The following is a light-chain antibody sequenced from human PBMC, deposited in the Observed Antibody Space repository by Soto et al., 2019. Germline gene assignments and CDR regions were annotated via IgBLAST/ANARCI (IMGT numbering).Light chain of an antibody. V-gene: IGLV1-40*01. CDR3: QSYDSSLSGWV. CDR2: GNS. J-gene: IGLJ3*02. CDR1: SSNIGAGYD. Sequence: QSVLTQPPSVSGAPGQRVTISCTGSSSNIGAGYDVHWYQQLPGTAPKLLIYGNSNRPSGVPDRFSGSKSGTSASLDITGLQAEDEDEYYCQSYDSSLSGWVFGGGTKLTVL.